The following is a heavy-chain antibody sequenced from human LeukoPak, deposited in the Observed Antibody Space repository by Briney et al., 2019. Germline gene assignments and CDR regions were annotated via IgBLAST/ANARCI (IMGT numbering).Heavy chain of an antibody. J-gene: IGHJ4*02. D-gene: IGHD3-3*01. CDR3: ARVRNIDFWSGYYSY. CDR1: GFTVSSNY. CDR2: IYSGGST. V-gene: IGHV3-53*01. Sequence: QSGGSLRLSCAASGFTVSSNYMSWVRQAPGKGLEWVSVIYSGGSTYYADSVKGRFTISRDNSKNTLYLQMNSLRAEDTAVYYCARVRNIDFWSGYYSYWGQGTLVTVSS.